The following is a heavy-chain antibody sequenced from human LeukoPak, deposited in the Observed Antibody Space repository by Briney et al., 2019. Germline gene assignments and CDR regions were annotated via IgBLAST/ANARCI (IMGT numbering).Heavy chain of an antibody. V-gene: IGHV1-18*01. CDR1: GYTFTSYG. CDR2: ISAYNGNT. J-gene: IGHJ5*02. Sequence: ASVKVSCKASGYTFTSYGISWVRQAPGQGLEWMGWISAYNGNTNYAQKLQGRVTMTRNTSISTAYMELSSLRSEDTAVYYCAIRYGSGSYYFGFDPWGQGTLVTVSS. CDR3: AIRYGSGSYYFGFDP. D-gene: IGHD3-10*01.